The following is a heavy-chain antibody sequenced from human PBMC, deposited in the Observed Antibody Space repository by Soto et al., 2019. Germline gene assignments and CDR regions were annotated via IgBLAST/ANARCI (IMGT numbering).Heavy chain of an antibody. Sequence: GGSLTLSCVASGFTFSPYARSWVRQAPGKGLEWVSGISSSGDNTYYADSVKGRFTISRDNSKNMLYLQMSSLRADDTALYYCAKDPNGNYVGAFDIRGQGTMVTVSS. CDR3: AKDPNGNYVGAFDI. V-gene: IGHV3-23*01. CDR1: GFTFSPYA. D-gene: IGHD1-7*01. J-gene: IGHJ3*02. CDR2: ISSSGDNT.